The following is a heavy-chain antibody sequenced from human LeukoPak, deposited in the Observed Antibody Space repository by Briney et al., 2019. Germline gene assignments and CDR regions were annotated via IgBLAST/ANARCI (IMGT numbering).Heavy chain of an antibody. D-gene: IGHD3-22*01. Sequence: SETLSLTCTVSGGSISSSSAYWGWIRQPPGKGLEWIGSIYYSKNTYYNPSLKSRVTISVDTSKNQISLKLSSVTAADTAVYYCARHGHYYDTSGYYSIPDFWGQGTLVTVSS. CDR3: ARHGHYYDTSGYYSIPDF. V-gene: IGHV4-39*01. J-gene: IGHJ4*02. CDR2: IYYSKNT. CDR1: GGSISSSSAY.